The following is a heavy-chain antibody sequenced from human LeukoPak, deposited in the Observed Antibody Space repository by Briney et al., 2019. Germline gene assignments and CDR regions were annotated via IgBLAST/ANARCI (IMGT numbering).Heavy chain of an antibody. D-gene: IGHD3-10*01. CDR3: AIGQGDY. CDR2: ISGSGGST. Sequence: ETLSLTCTVSGGSISSYYWSWIRQPPGKGLEWVSAISGSGGSTYYADSVKGRFTISRDNSKNTLYLQMNSLRAEDTAVYYCAIGQGDYWGQGTLVTVSS. V-gene: IGHV3-23*01. CDR1: GGSISSYY. J-gene: IGHJ4*02.